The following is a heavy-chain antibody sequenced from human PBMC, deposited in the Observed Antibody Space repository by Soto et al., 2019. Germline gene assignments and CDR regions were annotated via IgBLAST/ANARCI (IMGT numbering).Heavy chain of an antibody. CDR1: GGSTSSGGYY. D-gene: IGHD2-15*01. CDR2: VYYSGST. CDR3: ARDAALKWFDP. J-gene: IGHJ5*02. V-gene: IGHV4-31*03. Sequence: SETLSLTCTVSGGSTSSGGYYWSWIRQYPGKGLEWIGFVYYSGSTYYNPSLKSRVIISADTSKKQFSLKLSSVTAADTAVYYCARDAALKWFDPWGQGTLVTVSS.